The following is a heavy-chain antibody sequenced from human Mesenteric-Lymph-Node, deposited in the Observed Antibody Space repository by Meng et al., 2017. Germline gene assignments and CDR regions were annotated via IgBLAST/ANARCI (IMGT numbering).Heavy chain of an antibody. V-gene: IGHV4-34*01. CDR2: IYHSGST. CDR1: GGSFSGYY. CDR3: ARADKVRFDY. J-gene: IGHJ4*02. Sequence: GQLQQWGAGLLRPSETLSLTCAVYGGSFSGYYWSWIRQPPGKGLEWIGEIYHSGSTNYNPSLKSRVSISVDKSKNQFSLKLSSVTAADTAVYYCARADKVRFDYWGQGTLVTVSS.